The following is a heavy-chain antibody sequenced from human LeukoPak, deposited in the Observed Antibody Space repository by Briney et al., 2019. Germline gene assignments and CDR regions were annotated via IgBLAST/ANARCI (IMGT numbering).Heavy chain of an antibody. CDR3: ARNGRYDTLTGYYDLETFEV. Sequence: PGGSLRLSCAASGFTFSSYAMSWVRQAPGKGLEWVSAISGSGGSTYYADSVKGRFTISRDNSKNTLYLQMNSLRAEDTAVYYCARNGRYDTLTGYYDLETFEVWGQGTMVTVSS. J-gene: IGHJ3*01. D-gene: IGHD3-9*01. CDR2: ISGSGGST. CDR1: GFTFSSYA. V-gene: IGHV3-23*01.